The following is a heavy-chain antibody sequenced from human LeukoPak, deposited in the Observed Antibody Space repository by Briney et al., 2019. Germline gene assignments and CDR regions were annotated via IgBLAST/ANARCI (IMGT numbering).Heavy chain of an antibody. CDR3: ARTPPNWGADY. J-gene: IGHJ4*02. CDR2: MSPRSGST. Sequence: ASVKVSCKASGYSFTSYDINWVRQAPGQGPEWMGWMSPRSGSTGYAQKFQGRVAMTSDTFISTAYMELSRLTSDDTAVYYCARTPPNWGADYWGQGTLVTVSS. V-gene: IGHV1-8*01. D-gene: IGHD7-27*01. CDR1: GYSFTSYD.